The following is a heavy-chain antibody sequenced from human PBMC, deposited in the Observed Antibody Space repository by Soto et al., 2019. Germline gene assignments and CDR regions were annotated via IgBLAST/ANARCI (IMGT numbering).Heavy chain of an antibody. CDR3: ARNPLVGYDSSGYSYWFDP. J-gene: IGHJ5*02. CDR2: IYHSGST. V-gene: IGHV4-30-2*01. CDR1: GGSISSGGYS. D-gene: IGHD3-22*01. Sequence: SETLSLTCAVSGGSISSGGYSWSWIRQPPGKGLEWIGYIYHSGSTYYNPSLKSRVTISVDRSKNQFSLKLSSVTAADTAVYYCARNPLVGYDSSGYSYWFDPWGQGTLVTVSS.